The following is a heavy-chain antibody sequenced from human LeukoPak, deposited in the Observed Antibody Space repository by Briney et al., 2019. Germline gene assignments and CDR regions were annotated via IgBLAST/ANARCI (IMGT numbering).Heavy chain of an antibody. CDR2: IRYDGSNK. V-gene: IGHV3-30*02. J-gene: IGHJ6*03. D-gene: IGHD5-18*01. CDR1: GYTFTGYY. CDR3: ARVQRGYSYNPLGYYYYYMDV. Sequence: SCKASGYTFTGYYMHWVRQAPGKGLEWVAFIRYDGSNKYYADSVKGRFTISRDNSKNTLYLQMNSLRAEDTAVYYCARVQRGYSYNPLGYYYYYMDVWGKGTTVTVSS.